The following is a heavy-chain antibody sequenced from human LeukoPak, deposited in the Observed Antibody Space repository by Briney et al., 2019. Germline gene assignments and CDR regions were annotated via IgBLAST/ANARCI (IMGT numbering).Heavy chain of an antibody. J-gene: IGHJ4*02. CDR3: AKDHILRYFDWSPEYYFDY. V-gene: IGHV3-23*01. D-gene: IGHD3-9*01. Sequence: GGSLRLSCAASGFTFSSYAMSWVRQAPGKGLEWASAISGSDGSTYYADSVKGRFTISRDNSKNTLYLQMNSLRAEDTAVYYCAKDHILRYFDWSPEYYFDYWGQGTLVTVSS. CDR1: GFTFSSYA. CDR2: ISGSDGST.